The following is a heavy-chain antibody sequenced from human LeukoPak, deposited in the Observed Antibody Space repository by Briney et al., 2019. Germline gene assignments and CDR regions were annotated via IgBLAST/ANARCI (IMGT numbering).Heavy chain of an antibody. CDR2: IRYDGSNK. CDR1: GFTFSSYG. Sequence: GGSLRLPCAASGFTFSSYGMHWVRQAPGKGLEWVAFIRYDGSNKYYADSVKGRFTISRDNSKNTLYLQMNSLRAEDTAVYYCASNILTGYYGFTGFDYWGQGTLVTVSS. CDR3: ASNILTGYYGFTGFDY. V-gene: IGHV3-30*02. J-gene: IGHJ4*02. D-gene: IGHD3-9*01.